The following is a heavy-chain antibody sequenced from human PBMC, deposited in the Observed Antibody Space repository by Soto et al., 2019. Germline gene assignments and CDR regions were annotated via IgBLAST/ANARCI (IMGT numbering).Heavy chain of an antibody. CDR3: ARARTKKGRYYYDSSGSYNYYYYGMDV. CDR2: INHSGST. V-gene: IGHV4-34*01. J-gene: IGHJ6*02. CDR1: GASFSGSY. Sequence: SDTLSLTCAVTGASFSGSYWSWIRQPPGKGLEWIGEINHSGSTNYNPSLKSRVTISVDTSKNQFSLKLSSVTAADTAVYYCARARTKKGRYYYDSSGSYNYYYYGMDVWGQGTTVT. D-gene: IGHD3-22*01.